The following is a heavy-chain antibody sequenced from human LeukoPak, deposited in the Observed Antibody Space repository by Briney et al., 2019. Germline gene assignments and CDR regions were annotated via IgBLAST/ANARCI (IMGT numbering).Heavy chain of an antibody. CDR2: IRSKLYGGTV. CDR3: ATPGDRYGYDYFVF. V-gene: IGHV3-49*04. CDR1: GFRFGDNA. Sequence: PGGSLRLSCTTSGFRFGDNAVTWARQAPGKGLEWVGYIRSKLYGGTVEYAASVKGRFTVSRDDSKSIAYLQMDSLKTEDTGVYYCATPGDRYGYDYFVFWGQGTLVTVSS. D-gene: IGHD5-18*01. J-gene: IGHJ4*02.